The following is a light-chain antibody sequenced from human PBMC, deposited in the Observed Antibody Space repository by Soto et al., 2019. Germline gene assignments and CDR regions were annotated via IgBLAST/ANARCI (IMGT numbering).Light chain of an antibody. CDR3: QQYNSYSGT. CDR2: DAS. Sequence: DIQMTQSPSTVSASVGDGVTITCRASQSISTWLAWYQQKPGNAPKLLTYDASTLESGVPSGFSGSGSGTEFTLTISSLQPDDFATYYCQQYNSYSGTFGQGTKVDIK. V-gene: IGKV1-5*01. CDR1: QSISTW. J-gene: IGKJ1*01.